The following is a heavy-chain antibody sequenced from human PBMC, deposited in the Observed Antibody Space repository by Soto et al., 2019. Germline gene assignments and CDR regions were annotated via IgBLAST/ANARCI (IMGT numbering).Heavy chain of an antibody. CDR2: INANSGNT. CDR1: GYTFTSYG. Sequence: ASVKVSCKASGYTFTSYGISWVRQATGQGLEWMGWINANSGNTSYAQKFQGRVTMTRNTSISTAYMELSRLRSEDTAVYYCARERRVAGNDYWGQGTLVTVS. CDR3: ARERRVAGNDY. V-gene: IGHV1-8*02. J-gene: IGHJ4*02. D-gene: IGHD6-19*01.